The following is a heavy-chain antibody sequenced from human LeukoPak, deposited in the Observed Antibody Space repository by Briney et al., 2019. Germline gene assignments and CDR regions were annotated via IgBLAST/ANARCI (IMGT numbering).Heavy chain of an antibody. J-gene: IGHJ5*02. CDR1: GYSFTDYY. Sequence: ASVKVSCKTSGYSFTDYYMHWVRQAPGQGLEWMGWINPNSGGTSSVQKFQGRVTMTRDTSITTVYMEVSWLTSDDTAIYYCASADRLDGGPYLIGPWGQGTLVTVSS. V-gene: IGHV1-2*02. D-gene: IGHD2-21*01. CDR3: ASADRLDGGPYLIGP. CDR2: INPNSGGT.